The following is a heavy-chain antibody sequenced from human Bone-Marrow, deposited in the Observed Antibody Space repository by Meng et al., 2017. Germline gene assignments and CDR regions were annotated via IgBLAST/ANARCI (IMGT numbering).Heavy chain of an antibody. CDR1: GYSISSGYY. CDR2: IYHSGST. V-gene: IGHV4-38-2*01. CDR3: ARVGITMVRGVIVLYYFDY. J-gene: IGHJ4*02. D-gene: IGHD3-10*01. Sequence: SETLSLTCAVSGYSISSGYYWGWIRQPPGKGLEWIGSIYHSGSTYYNPSLKSRVTISLDTSKNQFSLKLSSVTAADTAVYYCARVGITMVRGVIVLYYFDYWGQGTLVTVSS.